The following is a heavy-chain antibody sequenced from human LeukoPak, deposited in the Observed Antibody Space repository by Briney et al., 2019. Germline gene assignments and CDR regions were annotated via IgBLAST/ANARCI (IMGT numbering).Heavy chain of an antibody. CDR3: AREGMGANDY. V-gene: IGHV4-30-4*01. Sequence: PSETLSLTCTVSGGSISSGDYYWSWIRQPPGKGLEWIGYIHYSGSTYYNPSLESRVTISVDTSKNQFSLKLSSVTAADTAVYYCAREGMGANDYWGQGTLVTVSS. CDR1: GGSISSGDYY. D-gene: IGHD1-26*01. CDR2: IHYSGST. J-gene: IGHJ4*02.